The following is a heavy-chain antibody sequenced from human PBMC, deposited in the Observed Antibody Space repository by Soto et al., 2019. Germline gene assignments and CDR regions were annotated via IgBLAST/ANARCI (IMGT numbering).Heavy chain of an antibody. CDR3: ARGVGAYDLDF. J-gene: IGHJ4*02. Sequence: QVQLVQSGAEVKKTGSSVKVSCKASGGTFSTYASTWVRQAPGQGLEWLGGIIPIFGTTDYARKFQGRVTITAAESTSTVFIDLSSLTSEDTAVYYCARGVGAYDLDFWGEGTVVTVSS. V-gene: IGHV1-69*01. CDR1: GGTFSTYA. D-gene: IGHD1-26*01. CDR2: IIPIFGTT.